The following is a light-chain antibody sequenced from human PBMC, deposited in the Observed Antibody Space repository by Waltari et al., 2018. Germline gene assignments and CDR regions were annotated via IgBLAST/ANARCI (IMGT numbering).Light chain of an antibody. J-gene: IGKJ4*01. Sequence: DIQMTQSPSSLSASVGDRVTITCQASQGITNYLNWYQQKPGKAPKLLIYDSSKLETGVPSRCSGSGSGTDFTFTISSLQPEVIATYCCQQHYNLPLTFGGGTKVQIK. V-gene: IGKV1-33*01. CDR1: QGITNY. CDR2: DSS. CDR3: QQHYNLPLT.